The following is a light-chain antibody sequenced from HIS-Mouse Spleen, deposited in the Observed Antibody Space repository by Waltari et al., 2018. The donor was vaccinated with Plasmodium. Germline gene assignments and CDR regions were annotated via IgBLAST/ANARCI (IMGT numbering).Light chain of an antibody. V-gene: IGKV1-39*01. Sequence: DIQMTQSPSSLSASAGDRVTITCRASQSISSYLNWYQQKPGKAPKLLIYAASSVQSGVPSRFSGSGSGTDFTLTISSLQPEDFATYYCQQSYSTPPTFGGGTKVEIK. CDR3: QQSYSTPPT. CDR2: AAS. J-gene: IGKJ4*01. CDR1: QSISSY.